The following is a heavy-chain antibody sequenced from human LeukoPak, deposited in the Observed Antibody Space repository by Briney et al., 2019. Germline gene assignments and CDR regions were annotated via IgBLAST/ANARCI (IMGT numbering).Heavy chain of an antibody. CDR1: GFTFSSYW. V-gene: IGHV3-74*01. Sequence: TGGSLRLSCAASGFTFSSYWMHWVRQAPGKGLVWVSRINSDGSSTSYADSVKGRFTISRDNAKNTLYLQMNSLRVEDTAVYYCARGHGSGSYVYFDYWGQGTLVTVSS. CDR3: ARGHGSGSYVYFDY. CDR2: INSDGSST. J-gene: IGHJ4*02. D-gene: IGHD3-10*01.